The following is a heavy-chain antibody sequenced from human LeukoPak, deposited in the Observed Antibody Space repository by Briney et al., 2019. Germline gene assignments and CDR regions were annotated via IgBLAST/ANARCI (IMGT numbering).Heavy chain of an antibody. V-gene: IGHV4-34*01. D-gene: IGHD3-22*01. CDR2: INHSGST. Sequence: SETLSLTCAVYGGSFSGYYWSWIRQPPGKGLEWIGEINHSGSTNYNPSLKSRVTISVDTSKNQFSLTLSSVTAADTAVYYCARRPTYYYDSSGRSFSYWGQGTLVTVSS. CDR3: ARRPTYYYDSSGRSFSY. CDR1: GGSFSGYY. J-gene: IGHJ4*02.